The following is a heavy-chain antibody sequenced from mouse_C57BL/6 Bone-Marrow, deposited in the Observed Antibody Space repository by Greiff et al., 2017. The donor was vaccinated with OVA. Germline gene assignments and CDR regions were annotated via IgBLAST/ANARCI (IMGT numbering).Heavy chain of an antibody. J-gene: IGHJ4*01. CDR3: ARNLLRRRRYAMDY. CDR1: GFSLTSYG. CDR2: IWSGGST. V-gene: IGHV2-2*01. Sequence: QVQLQQSGPGLVQPSQSLSITCTVSGFSLTSYGVHWVRQSPGKGLEWLGVIWSGGSTDYNAAFISRLSISKDNSKSQVFFKMNSLQADDTAIYYCARNLLRRRRYAMDYWGQGTSVTVSS. D-gene: IGHD1-1*01.